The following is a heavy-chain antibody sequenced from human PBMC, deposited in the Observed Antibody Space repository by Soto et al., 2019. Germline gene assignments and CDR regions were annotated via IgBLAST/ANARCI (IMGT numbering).Heavy chain of an antibody. Sequence: GGSLRLSCAASGFTFSSHAMSWVRQAPGKGLEWVSAISGSGGSTYYADSVKGRFTISRDNSKNTLYLQMNSLRAEDTAVYYCAKGGVRGVIYDAFDIWGKGTMVTVSS. CDR1: GFTFSSHA. D-gene: IGHD3-10*01. CDR2: ISGSGGST. CDR3: AKGGVRGVIYDAFDI. V-gene: IGHV3-23*01. J-gene: IGHJ3*02.